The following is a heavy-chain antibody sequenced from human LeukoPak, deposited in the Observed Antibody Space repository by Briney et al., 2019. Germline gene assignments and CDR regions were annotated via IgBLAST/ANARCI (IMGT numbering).Heavy chain of an antibody. CDR3: ARGGGSSSWPNWFDP. D-gene: IGHD6-13*01. J-gene: IGHJ5*02. CDR2: INHSGST. CDR1: GGFFSDYY. V-gene: IGHV4-34*01. Sequence: SETLSLTCAVCGGFFSDYYCSWIRQPPGKGLEWMGGINHSGSTNYNPSVKSRVTISVDTSKNQFSLKMSSVTAADTAVYYCARGGGSSSWPNWFDPYGQGTLVTVSA.